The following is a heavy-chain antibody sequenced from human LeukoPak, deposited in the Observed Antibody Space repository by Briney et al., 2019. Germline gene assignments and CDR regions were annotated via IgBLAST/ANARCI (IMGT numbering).Heavy chain of an antibody. Sequence: GASVKVSCKASGYTFTGYYMHWVRQAPGQGLEWMGWINPNSGGTNYAQKFQGWVTMTRDTSISTAYMELSRLRSDDTAVYYCARASGDYGDYESAFDIWGQGTMVTVSS. D-gene: IGHD4-17*01. V-gene: IGHV1-2*04. CDR3: ARASGDYGDYESAFDI. CDR2: INPNSGGT. CDR1: GYTFTGYY. J-gene: IGHJ3*02.